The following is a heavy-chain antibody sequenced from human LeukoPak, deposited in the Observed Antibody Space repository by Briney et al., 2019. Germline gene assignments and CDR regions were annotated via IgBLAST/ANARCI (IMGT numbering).Heavy chain of an antibody. CDR3: ARGIPPRGGHFDY. CDR1: GYSISSGYY. Sequence: SETLSLTCAVSGYSISSGYYWGWIRQPPGKGLEWIGSIYHSGSTYYNPSLKSRVTISVDTSKNQFSLKLSSVTAADTAVYYCARGIPPRGGHFDYWGRGTLVTVSS. D-gene: IGHD3-16*01. V-gene: IGHV4-38-2*01. J-gene: IGHJ4*02. CDR2: IYHSGST.